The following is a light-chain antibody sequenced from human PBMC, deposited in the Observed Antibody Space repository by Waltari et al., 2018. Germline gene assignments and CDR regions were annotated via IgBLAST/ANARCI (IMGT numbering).Light chain of an antibody. J-gene: IGLJ2*01. V-gene: IGLV2-23*02. CDR1: SSDVGPYNL. CDR2: GVN. Sequence: QSALTQPASVSGSPGQSITVSCTGTSSDVGPYNLVSWYQQHPGKATKLIIYGVNKRPSGVSDRFSGSKSGNMASLTISGLQAEDEADYYCCSSAGSSTYVVFGGGTKLTVL. CDR3: CSSAGSSTYVV.